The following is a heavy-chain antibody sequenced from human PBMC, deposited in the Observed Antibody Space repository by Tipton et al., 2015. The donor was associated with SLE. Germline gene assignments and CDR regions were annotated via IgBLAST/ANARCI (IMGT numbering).Heavy chain of an antibody. CDR3: AMQQLRDYYYYRLDV. J-gene: IGHJ6*02. V-gene: IGHV4-39*07. CDR1: GGSISSSSYF. Sequence: TLSLTCTVSGGSISSSSYFWGWIRQPPGKGLEWIGSIYYSGSTYYNPSLKSRATISLDTSKNQFSLKLNSVTGADTAVYYCAMQQLRDYYYYRLDVWGQGTTVTVSS. CDR2: IYYSGST. D-gene: IGHD5-18*01.